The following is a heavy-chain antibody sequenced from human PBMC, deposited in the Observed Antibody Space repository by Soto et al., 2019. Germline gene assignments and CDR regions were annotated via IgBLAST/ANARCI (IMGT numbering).Heavy chain of an antibody. V-gene: IGHV3-23*01. CDR1: GFTFSSHA. J-gene: IGHJ4*02. Sequence: EVQLLESGGGLVQPGGALRLSCAASGFTFSSHARSWVGQAPGKGLEWISSISAGSEGAYYADSVKGRFTISRDNSNNTLYLQMNSLRAEDTAVYYCARDLWWYLHWGQGTLVTVSS. D-gene: IGHD2-15*01. CDR2: ISAGSEGA. CDR3: ARDLWWYLH.